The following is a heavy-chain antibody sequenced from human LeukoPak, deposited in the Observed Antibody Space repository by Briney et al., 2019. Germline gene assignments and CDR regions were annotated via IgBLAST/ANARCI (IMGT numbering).Heavy chain of an antibody. Sequence: LSETLSLTCTVSGGSISSYYWSWIRQPPGKGLEWIGYIYYSGSTNYKPSLKSRVTISVATSKNQFSLRLSSVTAADTAVYYCVRGPYGSSISNWFDPWGQGLLVTVSS. V-gene: IGHV4-59*01. D-gene: IGHD3-10*01. J-gene: IGHJ5*02. CDR1: GGSISSYY. CDR2: IYYSGST. CDR3: VRGPYGSSISNWFDP.